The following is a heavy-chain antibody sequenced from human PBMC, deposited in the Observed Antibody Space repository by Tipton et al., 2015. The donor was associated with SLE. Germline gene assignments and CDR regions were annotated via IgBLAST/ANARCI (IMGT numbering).Heavy chain of an antibody. CDR3: TRGPYCSVDSCYRGMDV. J-gene: IGHJ6*02. Sequence: LRLSCAASGFTLSSYWMSWVRQPPGKGLEWIGEINHSGSTNYNPSLKSRVTISVDTSKNQFSLNLRSVTAADTAVYYCTRGPYCSVDSCYRGMDVWGQGTTVTVSS. D-gene: IGHD2-15*01. V-gene: IGHV4-34*01. CDR2: INHSGST. CDR1: GFTLSSYW.